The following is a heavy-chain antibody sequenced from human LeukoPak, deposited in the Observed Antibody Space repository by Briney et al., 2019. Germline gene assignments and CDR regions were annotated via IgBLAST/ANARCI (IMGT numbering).Heavy chain of an antibody. CDR1: GFTFSSYA. D-gene: IGHD2-15*01. CDR3: ARDPLGYCSGGSCYRGNYYYYGMDV. CDR2: ISYDGSNK. V-gene: IGHV3-30-3*01. J-gene: IGHJ6*02. Sequence: PGRSLRLSCAASGFTFSSYAMHWVRQAPGKGLEWVAVISYDGSNKYYADSVKGRFTISRDSSKNTLYLQMNSLRAEDTAVYYCARDPLGYCSGGSCYRGNYYYYGMDVWGQGTTVTVSS.